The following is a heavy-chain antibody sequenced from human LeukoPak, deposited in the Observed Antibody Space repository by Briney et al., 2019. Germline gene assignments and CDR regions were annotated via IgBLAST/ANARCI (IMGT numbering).Heavy chain of an antibody. CDR3: ARGQDSTFGYYYGMDV. CDR1: GFTVSSNY. V-gene: IGHV3-66*01. Sequence: GGSLRLSCAASGFTVSSNYMSWVRQAPGKGLEWVSVIYRGDSTYYADSVKGRFTISRDNSKNTLYLQMNSRRAEDTAVYYCARGQDSTFGYYYGMDVWGQGTTVTVSS. CDR2: IYRGDST. D-gene: IGHD2-2*01. J-gene: IGHJ6*02.